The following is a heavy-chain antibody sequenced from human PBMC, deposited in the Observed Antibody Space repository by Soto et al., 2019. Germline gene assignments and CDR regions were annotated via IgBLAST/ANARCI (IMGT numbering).Heavy chain of an antibody. V-gene: IGHV1-18*03. D-gene: IGHD3-10*01. CDR1: GYSFTTYG. Sequence: QVQLVQSGAEVKKPGASVKVSCKASGYSFTTYGISWVRQAPGQGLEWMGWISDYNGNTNYEKKFQGRVTMTTDTSTRTAYMELKSLRSDDMAVYYCAREGYYSGSESYSPPRYYGMDVWGQGTTVTVS. J-gene: IGHJ6*02. CDR2: ISDYNGNT. CDR3: AREGYYSGSESYSPPRYYGMDV.